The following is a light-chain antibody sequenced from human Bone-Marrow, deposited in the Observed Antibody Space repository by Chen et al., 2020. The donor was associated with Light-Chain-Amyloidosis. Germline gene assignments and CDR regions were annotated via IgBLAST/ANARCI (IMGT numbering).Light chain of an antibody. CDR1: SGRIAPNY. CDR3: QSYQGSSQGV. J-gene: IGLJ3*02. Sequence: NFMLTLSRFVSESTRITLLISSPLRSGRIAPNYVQWDQQRPASSPTTVIYEDDQRPSGVPYRFSGSIDRSSNSASLTISGLKTEDEADYYCQSYQGSSQGVFGGGTKLTVL. V-gene: IGLV6-57*01. CDR2: EDD.